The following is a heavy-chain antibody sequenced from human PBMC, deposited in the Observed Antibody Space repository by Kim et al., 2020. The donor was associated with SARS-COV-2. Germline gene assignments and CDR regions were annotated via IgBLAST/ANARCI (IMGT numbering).Heavy chain of an antibody. CDR1: GYSFTSYW. J-gene: IGHJ6*02. CDR2: IYPGDSDT. CDR3: ARHRIPFNYDILTGYNYPGYYYGMDV. Sequence: GESLKISCKGSGYSFTSYWIGWVRQMPGKGLEWMGIIYPGDSDTRYSPSFQGQVTISADKSISTAYLQWSSLKASDTAMYYCARHRIPFNYDILTGYNYPGYYYGMDVWGQGTTVTVSS. D-gene: IGHD3-9*01. V-gene: IGHV5-51*01.